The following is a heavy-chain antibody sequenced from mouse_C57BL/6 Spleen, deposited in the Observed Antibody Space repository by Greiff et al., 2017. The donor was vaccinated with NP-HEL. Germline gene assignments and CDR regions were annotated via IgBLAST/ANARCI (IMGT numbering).Heavy chain of an antibody. V-gene: IGHV5-17*01. J-gene: IGHJ3*01. CDR3: APGWNYCGSSDDAWFAY. Sequence: EVKVVESGGGLVKPGGSLKLSCAASGFTFSDYGMHWVRQAPEKGLEWVAYISSGSSTIYYADTVKGRFTISSDNAKHTLFLQKTNLRSEDTAMYYCAPGWNYCGSSDDAWFAYWGQGTLVTVSA. D-gene: IGHD1-1*01. CDR1: GFTFSDYG. CDR2: ISSGSSTI.